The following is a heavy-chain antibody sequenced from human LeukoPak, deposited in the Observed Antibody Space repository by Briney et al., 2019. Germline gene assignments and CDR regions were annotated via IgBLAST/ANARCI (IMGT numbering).Heavy chain of an antibody. D-gene: IGHD4-17*01. Sequence: ASVKVSCKASGGTFSSYAISWVRQAPGQGLEWMGGIIPIFGTANYAQKFQGGVTITTDESTSTAYMELSSLRSEDTAVYYCARAGAGGNYGDSPHDWGQGTLVTVSS. CDR1: GGTFSSYA. J-gene: IGHJ4*02. V-gene: IGHV1-69*05. CDR2: IIPIFGTA. CDR3: ARAGAGGNYGDSPHD.